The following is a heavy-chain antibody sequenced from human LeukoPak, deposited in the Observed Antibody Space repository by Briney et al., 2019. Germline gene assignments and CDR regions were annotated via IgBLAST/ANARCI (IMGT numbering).Heavy chain of an antibody. CDR3: ARCSGYGMDV. CDR2: MSFDGTHI. CDR1: GFTFSSYA. J-gene: IGHJ6*02. D-gene: IGHD3-10*02. V-gene: IGHV3-30-3*01. Sequence: QPGRSLRLSCAASGFTFSSYAMHWVRQAPGKGLEWVAVMSFDGTHIYYADSVKGRFTISRDNSKNTLNLQMNSLRAEDTAVYYCARCSGYGMDVWGQGTTVTVSS.